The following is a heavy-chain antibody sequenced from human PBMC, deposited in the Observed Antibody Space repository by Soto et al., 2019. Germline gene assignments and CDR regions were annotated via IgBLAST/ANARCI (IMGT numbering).Heavy chain of an antibody. V-gene: IGHV3-74*01. CDR3: TKEELGRDH. Sequence: GGSLRLSCAASGFTFSSYWMHWVRQAPGKGLVWVSRINSDGSSTSYADSVKGRFTISRDNSKNTLYLQMNSLRAEDTAVYYCTKEELGRDHWGQGTLVTVSS. D-gene: IGHD1-7*01. J-gene: IGHJ5*02. CDR2: INSDGSST. CDR1: GFTFSSYW.